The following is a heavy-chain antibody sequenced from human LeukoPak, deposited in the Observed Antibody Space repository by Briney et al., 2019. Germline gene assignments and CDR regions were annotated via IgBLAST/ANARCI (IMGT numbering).Heavy chain of an antibody. V-gene: IGHV3-23*01. J-gene: IGHJ4*02. CDR1: GFTFSSYS. CDR2: ISGSGGST. Sequence: GGSLRLSCAASGFTFSSYSMNWVRQAPGKGLEWVSAISGSGGSTYYADSVKGRFTISRDNSKNTLYLQMNSLRAEDTAVYYCAKAQQWLVLSYFDYWGQGTLVTVSS. CDR3: AKAQQWLVLSYFDY. D-gene: IGHD6-19*01.